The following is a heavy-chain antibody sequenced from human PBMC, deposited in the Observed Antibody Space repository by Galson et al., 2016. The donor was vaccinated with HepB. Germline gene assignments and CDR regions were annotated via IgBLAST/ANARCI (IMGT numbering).Heavy chain of an antibody. J-gene: IGHJ4*02. Sequence: SLRLSCAVSRFTFSSYAMSWVRQAPGKGLEWVSSMSGSGDTTYYADSVKGRLTISRDNSKNTLYLQMNSLRAEDTAVYYRAKPLRGGDSFYYFSDKIYFDSWGQGTLVTVSS. CDR1: RFTFSSYA. CDR2: MSGSGDTT. D-gene: IGHD3-22*01. CDR3: AKPLRGGDSFYYFSDKIYFDS. V-gene: IGHV3-23*01.